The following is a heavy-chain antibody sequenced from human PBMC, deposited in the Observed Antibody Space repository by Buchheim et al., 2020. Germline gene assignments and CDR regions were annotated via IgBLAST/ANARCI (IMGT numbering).Heavy chain of an antibody. V-gene: IGHV1-2*04. CDR1: GYTFTDYY. CDR3: ARAPGRSSSAGYFDY. J-gene: IGHJ4*02. D-gene: IGHD6-6*01. CDR2: INPNGVGT. Sequence: QVQLVQSGAEVKKPGASVKVSCKASGYTFTDYYMHWVRQAPGHGLVCMGWINPNGVGTNYAQKFQGWVTMTRDTSTSTACVELSRLRSDDTAGYYCARAPGRSSSAGYFDYWGQGTL.